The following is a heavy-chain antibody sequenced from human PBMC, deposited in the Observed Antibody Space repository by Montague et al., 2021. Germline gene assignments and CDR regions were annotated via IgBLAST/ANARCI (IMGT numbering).Heavy chain of an antibody. CDR2: ISPSGDT. CDR1: GFTFGGYS. Sequence: SLRLSCAASGFTFGGYSMTWVRQAPGRGLEWVSFISPSGDTFYAESVKGRFIVSRDNSNNAPYLHLNSLRGEDSAIYYCVKTSSGTYDSWGPGTLVTVSS. CDR3: VKTSSGTYDS. D-gene: IGHD1-26*01. V-gene: IGHV3-23*01. J-gene: IGHJ5*01.